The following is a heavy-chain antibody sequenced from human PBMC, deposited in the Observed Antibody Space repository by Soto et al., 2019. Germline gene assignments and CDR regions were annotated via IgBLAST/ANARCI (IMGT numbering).Heavy chain of an antibody. V-gene: IGHV3-23*01. J-gene: IGHJ3*02. CDR2: ISGSGGTT. CDR1: GFTFSLYA. Sequence: GGSLRLSCAASGFTFSLYAMSWVRQAPATGLEWVSGISGSGGTTKYADSVKGRITISRDNSKNTLYLQTNSLRVEDTAVYYCAKGLIVGVDAFDIWGQGTMVTVSS. D-gene: IGHD2-8*01. CDR3: AKGLIVGVDAFDI.